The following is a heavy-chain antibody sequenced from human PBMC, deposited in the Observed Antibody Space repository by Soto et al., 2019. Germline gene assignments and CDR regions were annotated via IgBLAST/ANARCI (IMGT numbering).Heavy chain of an antibody. CDR3: ARDLILLWFGESQPHFEY. J-gene: IGHJ4*02. CDR2: INAGNGNT. CDR1: GYTFTSYA. D-gene: IGHD3-10*01. Sequence: GASVKVSCKASGYTFTSYAMHWVRQAPGQRLEWMGWINAGNGNTKYSQKFQGRVTITRDTSASTAYMELSGLRSEDTAVYYCARDLILLWFGESQPHFEYWGQGTLVTVSS. V-gene: IGHV1-3*01.